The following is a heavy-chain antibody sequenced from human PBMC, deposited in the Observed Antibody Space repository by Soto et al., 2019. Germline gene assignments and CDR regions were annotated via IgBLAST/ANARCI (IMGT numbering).Heavy chain of an antibody. CDR3: GRPWGIGLTPPGP. Sequence: LSLTCTVSGASINNTSYYWGWIRQSPGKGLEWIGNIYYSGKTYYSPSLKSRVSISVDASRNQFALRLSSVTAADTAVYYCGRPWGIGLTPPGPWGQGVLVTVYS. CDR2: IYYSGKT. CDR1: GASINNTSYY. J-gene: IGHJ5*02. V-gene: IGHV4-39*01. D-gene: IGHD6-13*01.